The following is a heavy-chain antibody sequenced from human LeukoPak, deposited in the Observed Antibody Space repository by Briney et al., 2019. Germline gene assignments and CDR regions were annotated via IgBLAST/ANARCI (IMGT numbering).Heavy chain of an antibody. CDR1: GYTFTSYA. CDR2: INTNTGNP. Sequence: GASVKVSCKASGYTFTSYAMNWVRQAPGQGLEGMGWINTNTGNPTYAQGFTGRFVFSLDTSVSTTYLQISSLKAEDTAVYYCARAFQSLGGLSLPDYWGQGTLVTVSS. V-gene: IGHV7-4-1*02. J-gene: IGHJ4*02. D-gene: IGHD3-16*02. CDR3: ARAFQSLGGLSLPDY.